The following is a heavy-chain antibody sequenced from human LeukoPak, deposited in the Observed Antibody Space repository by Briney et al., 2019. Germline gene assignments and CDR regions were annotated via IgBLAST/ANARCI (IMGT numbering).Heavy chain of an antibody. D-gene: IGHD6-13*01. J-gene: IGHJ4*02. CDR2: IYYSGST. CDR1: GGSISSGDYY. V-gene: IGHV4-30-4*01. CDR3: ARDRSSWFLDY. Sequence: SETLSLTCTVSGGSISSGDYYWSWIRQPPGTGLEWIGYIYYSGSTYYNPSLKSRVTISVDTSKNQFSLKLSSVTAADTAVYYCARDRSSWFLDYWGQGTLVTVSS.